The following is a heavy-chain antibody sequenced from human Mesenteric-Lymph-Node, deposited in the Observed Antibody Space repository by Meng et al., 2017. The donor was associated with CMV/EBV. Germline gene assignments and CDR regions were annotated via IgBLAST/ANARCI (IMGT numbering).Heavy chain of an antibody. D-gene: IGHD1-14*01. CDR2: ISGSGGST. Sequence: GESLKISCAASGFTFSSYTMSWVRQAPGKGLEWVSAISGSGGSTYYADSVKGRFTISRDNSKNKLYRQMNSLRAEDTAVYYCAKDRAGNPDDYWGQGTLVTVSS. V-gene: IGHV3-23*01. CDR1: GFTFSSYT. J-gene: IGHJ4*02. CDR3: AKDRAGNPDDY.